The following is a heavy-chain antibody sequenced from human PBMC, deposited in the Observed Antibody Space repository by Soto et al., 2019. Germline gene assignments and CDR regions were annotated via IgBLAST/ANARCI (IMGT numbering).Heavy chain of an antibody. D-gene: IGHD3-16*01. Sequence: QLQLQESGSGLVKPSQTLSLTCAVSGGSISSGGYPRSWIRQPPGKGLEWSGYIYHSGSTYYNPSLKSRVAISVDRSKNQFSLKLSSVTAADTAVYYCARGPPHVWGQGTLVTVSS. V-gene: IGHV4-30-2*01. CDR2: IYHSGST. J-gene: IGHJ4*02. CDR3: ARGPPHV. CDR1: GGSISSGGYP.